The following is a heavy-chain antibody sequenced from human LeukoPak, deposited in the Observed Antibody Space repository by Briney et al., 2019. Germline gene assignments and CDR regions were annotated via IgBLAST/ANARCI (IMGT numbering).Heavy chain of an antibody. CDR3: ARAYYYDSSAAIDY. J-gene: IGHJ4*02. CDR1: GGSFSGYY. D-gene: IGHD3-22*01. CDR2: INHRGGT. V-gene: IGHV4-34*01. Sequence: PSETLSLTCGVYGGSFSGYYWNWIRQPPGMGLEWIGEINHRGGTGYNPSLKSRVTMSVDTPKNVFSLKLSSVTAADTAVYYCARAYYYDSSAAIDYWGQGNLVTVSS.